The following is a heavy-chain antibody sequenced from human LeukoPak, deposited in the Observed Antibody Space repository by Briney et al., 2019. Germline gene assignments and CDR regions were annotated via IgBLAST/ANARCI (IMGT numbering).Heavy chain of an antibody. J-gene: IGHJ4*02. CDR3: AKRRCTSSSCYLEY. Sequence: GGSLRLSCAASGFTFSNYAMSWVRQAPGKGLEWVSAITGSGDTTYYAHPVKGRFTISRDNSKNTVYLQMNSLRAEGTAIYYCAKRRCTSSSCYLEYWGQGTLVTVSS. CDR1: GFTFSNYA. CDR2: ITGSGDTT. D-gene: IGHD6-13*01. V-gene: IGHV3-23*01.